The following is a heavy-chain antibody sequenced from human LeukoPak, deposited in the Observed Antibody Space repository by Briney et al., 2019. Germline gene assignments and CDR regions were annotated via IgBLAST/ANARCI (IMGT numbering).Heavy chain of an antibody. CDR1: GYTLTELS. D-gene: IGHD4-17*01. CDR2: FDPEDGET. V-gene: IGHV1-24*01. Sequence: EASVKVSCKVSGYTLTELSMHWVRQAPGKGLEWMGGFDPEDGETIYAQKFQGRVTMTEDTSTDTAYMEPSSLRSEDTAVYYCATPLLSTVTLLGYWGQGTLVTVSS. J-gene: IGHJ4*02. CDR3: ATPLLSTVTLLGY.